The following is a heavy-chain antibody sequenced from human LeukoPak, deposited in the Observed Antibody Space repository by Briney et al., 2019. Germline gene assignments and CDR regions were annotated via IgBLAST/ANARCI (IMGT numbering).Heavy chain of an antibody. CDR2: IIPMLDIQ. J-gene: IGHJ4*02. CDR3: ARASSTQIQLWYFDY. V-gene: IGHV1-69*04. CDR1: GGTFSSYV. Sequence: SVKVSCKASGGTFSSYVITWVRQAPGQGLEWMGRIIPMLDIQNYAQKFQGRVTITADKSTSTAYMELSSLRSEDTAVYYCARASSTQIQLWYFDYWGQGTLVTVSS. D-gene: IGHD5-18*01.